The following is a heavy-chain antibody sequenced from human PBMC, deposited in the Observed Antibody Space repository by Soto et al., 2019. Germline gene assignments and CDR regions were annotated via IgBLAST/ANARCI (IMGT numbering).Heavy chain of an antibody. Sequence: GGSLRLSCAASGFTFSSYAMSWVRQATGKGLEWVSAISGSGGSTYYADSMKGRFTISRDNAKNTLYLQMNSLRAEDTDVSYCAKDRGGDIVATNHFDYWGQGTLVTVSS. J-gene: IGHJ4*02. V-gene: IGHV3-23*01. CDR3: AKDRGGDIVATNHFDY. CDR1: GFTFSSYA. CDR2: ISGSGGST. D-gene: IGHD5-12*01.